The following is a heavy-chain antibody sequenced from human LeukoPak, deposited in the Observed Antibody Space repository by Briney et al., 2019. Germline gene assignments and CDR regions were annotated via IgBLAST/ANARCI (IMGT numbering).Heavy chain of an antibody. J-gene: IGHJ6*03. Sequence: ASVKVSCKASGYTFTGYYMHWVRQAPGQGLAWMGWINPNSGSTNYAQKFQGRVTMTRDTSISTAYMELSRLRSDDTAVYYCARGTLNSGGNPWGYYYYDIDVWGKGTTVTVSS. CDR1: GYTFTGYY. D-gene: IGHD4-23*01. CDR3: ARGTLNSGGNPWGYYYYDIDV. V-gene: IGHV1-2*02. CDR2: INPNSGST.